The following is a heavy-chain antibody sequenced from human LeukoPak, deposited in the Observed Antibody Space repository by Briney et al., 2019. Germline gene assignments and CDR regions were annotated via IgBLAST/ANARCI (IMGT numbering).Heavy chain of an antibody. V-gene: IGHV3-23*01. CDR1: GFTFSSYA. CDR2: ISGSGGST. Sequence: PGGSLRLSCAASGFTFSSYAMSWVRQAPGKGLEWVSVISGSGGSTYYADSVKGRFTISRDNAKNSLYLQMNSLRDEDTAVYYCARVVPPGNTVTRDYWGQGTLVTVSS. D-gene: IGHD4-11*01. J-gene: IGHJ4*02. CDR3: ARVVPPGNTVTRDY.